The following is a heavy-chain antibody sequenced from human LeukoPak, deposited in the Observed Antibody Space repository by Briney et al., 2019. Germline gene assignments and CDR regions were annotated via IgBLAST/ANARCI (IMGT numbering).Heavy chain of an antibody. CDR3: AKDNLRDAFDI. Sequence: GGSLRLSCAASGFTFSSYSMNWVRQAPGKGLEWVSYISSSSSMIYYADSVKGRFTISRDNAKNSLYLQMNTLRAEDTAVYYCAKDNLRDAFDIWGQGTMVTVSS. CDR2: ISSSSSMI. J-gene: IGHJ3*02. CDR1: GFTFSSYS. V-gene: IGHV3-48*01.